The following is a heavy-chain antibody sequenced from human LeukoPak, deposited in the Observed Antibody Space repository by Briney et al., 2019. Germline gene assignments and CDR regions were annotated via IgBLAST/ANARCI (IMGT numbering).Heavy chain of an antibody. Sequence: GASVKVSCKASGYTFTSYYMHWVRQAPGQGLEWMGVIDPSGGSTSYAQKFQGWVTMTRDTSISTAYMELSRLRSDDTAVYYCARGDDYGDYATSFDIWGQGTMVTVSS. V-gene: IGHV1-46*01. CDR2: IDPSGGST. CDR3: ARGDDYGDYATSFDI. D-gene: IGHD4-17*01. CDR1: GYTFTSYY. J-gene: IGHJ3*02.